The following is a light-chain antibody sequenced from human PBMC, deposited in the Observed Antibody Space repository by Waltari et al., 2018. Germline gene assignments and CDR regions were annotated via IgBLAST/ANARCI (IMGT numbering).Light chain of an antibody. CDR2: QVS. CDR1: EGLLKTDGHTY. Sequence: DVVLTQSPVSLPVTPGQTASLSCRSSEGLLKTDGHTYSLNWFHQRPGQSPRRLIYQVSNRGSGVPDRFIGSGSGTDFTLTITRVEADDVGFYYCALGARPWIFGPGTKVEIK. J-gene: IGKJ1*01. V-gene: IGKV2-30*01. CDR3: ALGARPWI.